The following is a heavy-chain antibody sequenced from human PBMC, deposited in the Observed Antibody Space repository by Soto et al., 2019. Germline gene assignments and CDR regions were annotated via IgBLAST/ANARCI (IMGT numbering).Heavy chain of an antibody. D-gene: IGHD2-21*02. Sequence: EVQLVESGGGSVQRGESLRLSCAASGLTFSRAWMSWVRQAPGQGLEWVGRIKSKSDGGTTDYAAPVKGRFTISRDDSKNTLYLQLNSLTTEDTAVYYCTADLPGGDSHYFDYWGQGTLVAVSS. CDR3: TADLPGGDSHYFDY. CDR2: IKSKSDGGTT. J-gene: IGHJ4*02. V-gene: IGHV3-15*05. CDR1: GLTFSRAW.